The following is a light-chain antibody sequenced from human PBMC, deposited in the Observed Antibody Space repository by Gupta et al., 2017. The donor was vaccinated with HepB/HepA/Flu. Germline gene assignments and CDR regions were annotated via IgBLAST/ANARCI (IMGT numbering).Light chain of an antibody. J-gene: IGLJ2*01. V-gene: IGLV3-19*01. CDR1: SLRSYY. CDR2: GKN. Sequence: SSELTQDPAVSVALGQTVRITCQGDSLRSYYASWYQQKPGQAPVLVIYGKNNRPSGIPDRFSGSSSVNTASFTITGAQAEDEADYYCNSRDSSGNPVVFGGGTKLTVL. CDR3: NSRDSSGNPVV.